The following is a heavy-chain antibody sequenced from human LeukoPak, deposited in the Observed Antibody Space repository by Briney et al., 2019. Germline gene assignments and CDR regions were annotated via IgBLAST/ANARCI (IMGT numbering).Heavy chain of an antibody. CDR2: IWYDGSNK. Sequence: PGRSLRLSCAASGFTFSSYGMHWVRQAPGKGLEWVAVIWYDGSNKYYAGSVKGRFTISRDNSKNTLYLQMNSLRAEDTAVYYCARNTYYYDSSGYYRVGAFDIWGQGTMVTVSS. V-gene: IGHV3-33*01. CDR1: GFTFSSYG. CDR3: ARNTYYYDSSGYYRVGAFDI. D-gene: IGHD3-22*01. J-gene: IGHJ3*02.